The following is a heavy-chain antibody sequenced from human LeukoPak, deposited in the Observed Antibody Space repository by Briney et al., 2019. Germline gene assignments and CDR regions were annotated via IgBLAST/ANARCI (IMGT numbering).Heavy chain of an antibody. D-gene: IGHD6-19*01. V-gene: IGHV3-48*03. J-gene: IGHJ4*02. CDR1: GFTFSSYV. CDR2: ISSSGSTI. CDR3: ARDREAGRLFDY. Sequence: GGSLRLSCAASGFTFSSYVMNWVRQAPGKGLEWVSYISSSGSTIYYADSVKGRFTISRDNAKNSLYLQMNSLRAEDTAVYYCARDREAGRLFDYWGQRTLVTVSS.